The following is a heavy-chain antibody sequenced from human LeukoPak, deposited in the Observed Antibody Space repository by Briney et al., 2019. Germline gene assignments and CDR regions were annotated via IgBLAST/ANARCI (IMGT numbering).Heavy chain of an antibody. CDR3: ARRGAARLHFQN. CDR2: IYHSGST. J-gene: IGHJ1*01. CDR1: GGSFSGYY. Sequence: PSETLSLTCAVYGGSFSGYYWSWIRQPPGKGLEWIGYIYHSGSTNYNPSLQSRVTISVDTSKNQFSLNLNSVTAADTAVYYCARRGAARLHFQNWGQGTLVTVSS. V-gene: IGHV4-59*01. D-gene: IGHD6-6*01.